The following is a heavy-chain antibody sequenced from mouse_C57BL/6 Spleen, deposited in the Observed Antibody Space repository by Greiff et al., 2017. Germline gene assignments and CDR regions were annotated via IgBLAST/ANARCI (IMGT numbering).Heavy chain of an antibody. CDR2: ISSGSSTI. Sequence: EVHLVESGGGLVKPGGSLKLSCAASGFTFSDYGMHWVRQAPEKGLEWVAYISSGSSTIYYADTVKGRFTISRDNAKNTLFLQMTSLRSEDTAMYYCARIYGSSFYYFDYWGQGTTLTVSS. CDR3: ARIYGSSFYYFDY. J-gene: IGHJ2*01. V-gene: IGHV5-17*01. D-gene: IGHD1-1*01. CDR1: GFTFSDYG.